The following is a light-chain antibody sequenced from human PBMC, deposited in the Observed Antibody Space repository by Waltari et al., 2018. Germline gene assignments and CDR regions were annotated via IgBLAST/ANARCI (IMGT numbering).Light chain of an antibody. CDR1: QDINNY. J-gene: IGKJ4*01. CDR3: QQFHSLLT. V-gene: IGKV1-33*01. Sequence: DIQMTQSPSSLSPSVGDSVTITCQASQDINNYLNWYQQKPGKAPKLLIYDASNLETGVPSRFSGSGSGTTFTFTISSLQPEDIATYYCQQFHSLLTFGGGTKVEIK. CDR2: DAS.